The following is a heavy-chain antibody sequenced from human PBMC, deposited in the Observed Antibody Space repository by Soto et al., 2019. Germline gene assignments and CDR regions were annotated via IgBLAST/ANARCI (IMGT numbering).Heavy chain of an antibody. J-gene: IGHJ4*02. CDR1: GFTFSSYA. CDR3: ARDYASHWLAQGGYYFDY. V-gene: IGHV3-30-3*01. CDR2: ISYDGSNK. D-gene: IGHD3-16*01. Sequence: QVQLVESGGGVVQPGRSLRLSCAASGFTFSSYAMHWVRQAPGKGLEWVAVISYDGSNKYYADSVKGRFTISRDNSKNTLYLQMNSLRAEDTAVYYCARDYASHWLAQGGYYFDYWGQGTLVTVSS.